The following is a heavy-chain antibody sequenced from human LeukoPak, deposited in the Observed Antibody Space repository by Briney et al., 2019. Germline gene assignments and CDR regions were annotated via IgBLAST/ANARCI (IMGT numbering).Heavy chain of an antibody. V-gene: IGHV5-51*01. Sequence: GESLKISCKGSGYSFTSYWILWVRQMPGKGLEWMGIIYPSDSETTYSPSFQGQVTISADKSISTAYLQWSSLTASDTAMYYCARSVGATPLDYWGQGTPVTVSS. CDR1: GYSFTSYW. CDR2: IYPSDSET. J-gene: IGHJ4*02. CDR3: ARSVGATPLDY. D-gene: IGHD1-26*01.